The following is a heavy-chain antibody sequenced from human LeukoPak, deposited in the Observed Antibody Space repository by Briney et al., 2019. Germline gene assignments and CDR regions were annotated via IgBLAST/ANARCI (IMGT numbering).Heavy chain of an antibody. J-gene: IGHJ3*02. CDR2: IYYGGST. Sequence: SENLSLTCTVSSGSVSSGIYYWSWIRQPPGKGLEWIGYIYYGGSTNCNPSLKSRVTISVDTSKNQFSLNLTSVTAADTAVYYCARAPVGAFDIWGQGTVVTVSS. V-gene: IGHV4-61*01. CDR3: ARAPVGAFDI. D-gene: IGHD2-15*01. CDR1: SGSVSSGIYY.